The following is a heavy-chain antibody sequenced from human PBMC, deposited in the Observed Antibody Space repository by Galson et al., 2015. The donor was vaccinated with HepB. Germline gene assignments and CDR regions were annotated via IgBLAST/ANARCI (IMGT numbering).Heavy chain of an antibody. CDR2: IIPILGIA. CDR3: ARGSLGYCSGGSCYPAYYYGMDV. CDR1: GGTFSSYT. J-gene: IGHJ6*02. V-gene: IGHV1-69*02. Sequence: SLKVSCKASGGTFSSYTISWVRQAPGQGLEWMGRIIPILGIANYAQKFQGRVTITADKSTSTAYMELSSLRSEDTAVYYCARGSLGYCSGGSCYPAYYYGMDVWGQGTTVTVSS. D-gene: IGHD2-15*01.